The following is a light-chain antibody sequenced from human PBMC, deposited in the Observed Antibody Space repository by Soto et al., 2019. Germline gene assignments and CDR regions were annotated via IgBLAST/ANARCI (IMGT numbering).Light chain of an antibody. J-gene: IGKJ5*01. Sequence: AIRMTPSPSSLPASTGDRVTITCRASQGISSYLAWYQQKPGKAPKLLIYAASTLQSGVPSRFSGSGSGTDFTLTISCLRSEDFATYYCQQYYSYPITFGQGTRLEIK. V-gene: IGKV1-8*01. CDR2: AAS. CDR3: QQYYSYPIT. CDR1: QGISSY.